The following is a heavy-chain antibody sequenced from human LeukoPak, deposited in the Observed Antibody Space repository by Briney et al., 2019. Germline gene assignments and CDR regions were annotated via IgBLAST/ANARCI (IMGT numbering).Heavy chain of an antibody. CDR2: MYYSGNT. D-gene: IGHD3-10*01. V-gene: IGHV4-39*07. Sequence: SETLSLTCSVSGGSITSDTYYWGWIRQPPGKGLEWIGTMYYSGNTDYNPSLKSRITISVDTSKNQFYLKLTSVTAADTALYYCALPYFGAGVGAFDIWGQGTRVAVSS. CDR3: ALPYFGAGVGAFDI. CDR1: GGSITSDTYY. J-gene: IGHJ3*02.